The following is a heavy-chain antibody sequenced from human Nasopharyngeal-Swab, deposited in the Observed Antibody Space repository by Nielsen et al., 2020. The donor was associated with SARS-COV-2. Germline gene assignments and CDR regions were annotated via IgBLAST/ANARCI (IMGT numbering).Heavy chain of an antibody. J-gene: IGHJ6*02. Sequence: GRQAAGKGLEWVSVIYSGGSSTYYADSVKGRFTISRDNSKNTLYLQMNSLRAEDTAVYYCAKDGYYYDSSGYGMDVWGQGTTVTVSS. V-gene: IGHV3-23*03. CDR3: AKDGYYYDSSGYGMDV. CDR2: IYSGGSST. D-gene: IGHD3-22*01.